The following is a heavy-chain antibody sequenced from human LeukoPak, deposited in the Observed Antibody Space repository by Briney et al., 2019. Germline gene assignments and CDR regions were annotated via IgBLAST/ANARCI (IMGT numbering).Heavy chain of an antibody. D-gene: IGHD6-6*01. Sequence: GGSLRLSCAASGFTFSSYAMHWVRQAPGKGLEYVSAISSNGGSTYYANSVKGRFTISRDNSKTTLFLQMGSLRAEDMAVYYCARGGSIAARPIDYWGQGTLVTVSS. J-gene: IGHJ4*02. CDR1: GFTFSSYA. CDR3: ARGGSIAARPIDY. CDR2: ISSNGGST. V-gene: IGHV3-64*01.